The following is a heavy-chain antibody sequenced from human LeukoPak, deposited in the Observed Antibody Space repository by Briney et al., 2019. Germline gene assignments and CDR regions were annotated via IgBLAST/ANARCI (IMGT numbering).Heavy chain of an antibody. CDR3: ARVMAASVWRSYGSYYYYYYMDV. CDR2: IKEDGSEK. CDR1: RFTFKNFW. D-gene: IGHD3-16*01. Sequence: GVSVRLFCAASRFTFKNFWMGWVRQAPGKGLEGVANIKEDGSEKNYVDSVKGRYTIYRDIAKNSLYLQMSSLRAADTAVYYCARVMAASVWRSYGSYYYYYYMDVWGKGTTVTVSS. V-gene: IGHV3-7*01. J-gene: IGHJ6*03.